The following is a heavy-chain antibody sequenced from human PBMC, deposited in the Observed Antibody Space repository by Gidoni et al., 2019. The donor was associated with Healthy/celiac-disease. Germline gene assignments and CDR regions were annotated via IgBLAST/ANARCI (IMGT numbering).Heavy chain of an antibody. CDR2: INAGNGNT. Sequence: QVQLVQSGAEVKKPGASVKVSCKASRYPFTSYAMHWVRQAPGQRLEWMGWINAGNGNTKYSQKFQGRVTITRDTSASTAYMELSSLRSEDTAVYYCARNVVVVPAAQYSYYYYYGMDVWGQGTTVTVSS. D-gene: IGHD2-2*01. CDR3: ARNVVVVPAAQYSYYYYYGMDV. CDR1: RYPFTSYA. J-gene: IGHJ6*02. V-gene: IGHV1-3*01.